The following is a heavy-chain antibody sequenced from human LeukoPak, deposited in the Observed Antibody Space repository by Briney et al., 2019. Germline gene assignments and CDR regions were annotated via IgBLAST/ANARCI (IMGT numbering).Heavy chain of an antibody. CDR1: GYTFTSYD. D-gene: IGHD3-3*01. CDR3: ARGDYPPSYDFWSGYFLV. J-gene: IGHJ6*02. CDR2: MNPNSGNT. V-gene: IGHV1-8*01. Sequence: ASVKVSCKASGYTFTSYDINWVRQATGQGLEWMGWMNPNSGNTGYAQKFQGRVTMTRNTSISTAYMELSSLRAEDTAVYYCARGDYPPSYDFWSGYFLVWGQGTTVTVSS.